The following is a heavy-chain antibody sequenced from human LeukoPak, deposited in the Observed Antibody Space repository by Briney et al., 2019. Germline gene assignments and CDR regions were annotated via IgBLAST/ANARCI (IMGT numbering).Heavy chain of an antibody. CDR3: ASQAVVPAAIGY. D-gene: IGHD2-2*01. Sequence: SETLSLTCAVYGGSFSGYYWSWIRQPPGKGLEWIGEINHSGSTNYNPSLKSRVTISVDTSKNQFSLKLSSVTAADTAVYYCASQAVVPAAIGYWGQGTLVTVSS. CDR1: GGSFSGYY. CDR2: INHSGST. V-gene: IGHV4-34*01. J-gene: IGHJ4*02.